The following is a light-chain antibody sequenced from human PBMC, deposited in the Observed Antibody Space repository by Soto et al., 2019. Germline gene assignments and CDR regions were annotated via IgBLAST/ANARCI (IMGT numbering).Light chain of an antibody. CDR2: GAS. V-gene: IGKV3-20*01. J-gene: IGKJ1*01. CDR3: QQYGHSLWT. Sequence: DIVLTQSPGTLSLSPVERASLYFISSQSVSSGHLAWYQQKPGQAPRLLIYGASSRATGIPDRFSGSGSGTDFTLTISRLEPEDYAVYYCQQYGHSLWTFGQGTKVDIK. CDR1: QSVSSGH.